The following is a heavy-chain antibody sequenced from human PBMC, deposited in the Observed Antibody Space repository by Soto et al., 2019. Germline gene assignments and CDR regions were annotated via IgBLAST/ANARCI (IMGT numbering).Heavy chain of an antibody. CDR2: ISGSGGST. D-gene: IGHD3-22*01. CDR3: AKDEAPMIVVSHFDY. V-gene: IGHV3-23*01. J-gene: IGHJ4*02. Sequence: GGSLRLCCAASGFTFSSYAMSWVRQAPGKGLEWVSAISGSGGSTYYADSVKGRFTISRDNSKNTLYLQMNSLRAEDTAVYYCAKDEAPMIVVSHFDYWGQGTLVTVSS. CDR1: GFTFSSYA.